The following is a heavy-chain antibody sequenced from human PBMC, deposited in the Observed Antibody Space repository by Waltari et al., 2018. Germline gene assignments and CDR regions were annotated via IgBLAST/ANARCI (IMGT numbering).Heavy chain of an antibody. CDR2: INHSGST. J-gene: IGHJ3*02. V-gene: IGHV4-34*01. D-gene: IGHD6-13*01. CDR3: ARGPRIAADFYDAFDI. Sequence: QVQLQQWGAGLLKPSETLSLTCAVYGGSFSGYYWSWIRQPPGKGLEWIGEINHSGSTNYNPSLKSRVTISVDTSKNQFSLKLSSVTAADTAVYYCARGPRIAADFYDAFDIWGQGTMVTVSS. CDR1: GGSFSGYY.